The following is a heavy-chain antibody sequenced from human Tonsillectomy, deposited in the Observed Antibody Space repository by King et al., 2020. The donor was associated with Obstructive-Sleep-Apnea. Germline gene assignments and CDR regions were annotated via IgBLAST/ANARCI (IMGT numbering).Heavy chain of an antibody. CDR2: IYYSGST. D-gene: IGHD4-23*01. CDR1: GGSISSSSYY. J-gene: IGHJ4*02. Sequence: VQLQESGPGLVKPSETLSLTCTVSGGSISSSSYYWGWIRQPPGKGLEWIGSIYYSGSTYYNPSLKSRVTISVDTSKNQFSLKLSSVTAADTAVYYCARVGGDYGGEYYFDYWGQGTLVTVSS. CDR3: ARVGGDYGGEYYFDY. V-gene: IGHV4-39*07.